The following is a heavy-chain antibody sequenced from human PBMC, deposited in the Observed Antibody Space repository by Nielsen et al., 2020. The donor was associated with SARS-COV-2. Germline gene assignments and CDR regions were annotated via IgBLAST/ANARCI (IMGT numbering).Heavy chain of an antibody. Sequence: GESLKISCAASGFTFSSYSMNWVRQAPGKGLEWVSSISSSSSYIYYADSVKGRFTISRDNAKNSLYLQMNSLRAEDTAVYYCARALRLGELSLWAAFDIWGQGTMVTVSS. D-gene: IGHD3-16*02. CDR2: ISSSSSYI. V-gene: IGHV3-21*01. J-gene: IGHJ3*02. CDR3: ARALRLGELSLWAAFDI. CDR1: GFTFSSYS.